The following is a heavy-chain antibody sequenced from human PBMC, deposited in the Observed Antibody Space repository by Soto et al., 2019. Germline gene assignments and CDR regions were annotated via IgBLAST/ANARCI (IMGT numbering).Heavy chain of an antibody. CDR2: ITVTGSTR. Sequence: PGGSLRLSCTASGFTFSSYAMSWVRQAPGKGLEWVSTITVTGSTRYYADSVEGRFTISRDNSENTLYLQMNGLRPEDTAVYYCTKNRGGPPYYFAMDVWGQGTTVTVSS. D-gene: IGHD2-15*01. CDR1: GFTFSSYA. J-gene: IGHJ6*02. V-gene: IGHV3-23*01. CDR3: TKNRGGPPYYFAMDV.